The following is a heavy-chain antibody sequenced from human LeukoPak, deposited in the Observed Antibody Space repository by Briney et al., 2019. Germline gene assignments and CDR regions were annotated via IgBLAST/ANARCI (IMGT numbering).Heavy chain of an antibody. CDR3: AGTQITMIDDDAFDI. D-gene: IGHD3-22*01. V-gene: IGHV4-59*11. J-gene: IGHJ3*02. Sequence: SETLSLTCTLPGGSISSPYWSWIRQPPGKGLEWIGYIYYSRSTNYNPSLKSRVTISVDTSKNQFSLKLSSVTAADTAVYYCAGTQITMIDDDAFDIWGQGTMVTVFS. CDR1: GGSISSPY. CDR2: IYYSRST.